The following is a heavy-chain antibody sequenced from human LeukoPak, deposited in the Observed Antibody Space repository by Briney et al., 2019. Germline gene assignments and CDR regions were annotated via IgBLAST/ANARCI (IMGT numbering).Heavy chain of an antibody. Sequence: PGGSLRLSCAASGLTFSSYGMHWVRQAPGKGLEWVAFIRYDGSNKYYADSVKGRFTISRDNSKNMLYLQMNSLRAEDTAEYYCAKEQRDWNYGVFDYWGQGTQVTVSS. CDR1: GLTFSSYG. CDR2: IRYDGSNK. V-gene: IGHV3-30*02. CDR3: AKEQRDWNYGVFDY. J-gene: IGHJ4*02. D-gene: IGHD1-7*01.